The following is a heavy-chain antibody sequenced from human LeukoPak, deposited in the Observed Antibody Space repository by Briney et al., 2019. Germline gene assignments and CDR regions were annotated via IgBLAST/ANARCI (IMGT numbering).Heavy chain of an antibody. CDR1: GFTFSSYW. CDR3: AKGKGHGSGSYQPNYYYYYMDV. D-gene: IGHD3-10*01. J-gene: IGHJ6*03. Sequence: SGGSLRLSCAASGFTFSSYWMSWVRQAPGKGLEWVANIKQDGSEKYYVDSVKGRFTISRDNAKNSLYLQMNSLRAEDTAVYYCAKGKGHGSGSYQPNYYYYYMDVWGKGTTVTISS. CDR2: IKQDGSEK. V-gene: IGHV3-7*03.